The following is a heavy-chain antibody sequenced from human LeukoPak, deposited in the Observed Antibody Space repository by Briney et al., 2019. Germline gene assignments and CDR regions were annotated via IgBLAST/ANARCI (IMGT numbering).Heavy chain of an antibody. Sequence: GGSLRLTCAASGFTFSSYEMNWVRQAPGKGLEWVSYISSSGSTIYYADSVKGRFTISRDNAKNSLYLQMNSLRAEDTAVYYCARISSLAVAGINWGQGTLVTVSS. CDR1: GFTFSSYE. J-gene: IGHJ4*02. D-gene: IGHD6-19*01. V-gene: IGHV3-48*03. CDR3: ARISSLAVAGIN. CDR2: ISSSGSTI.